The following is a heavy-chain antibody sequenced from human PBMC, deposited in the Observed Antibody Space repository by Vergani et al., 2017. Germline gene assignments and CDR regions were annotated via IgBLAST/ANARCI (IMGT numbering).Heavy chain of an antibody. J-gene: IGHJ6*03. Sequence: QLQLQESGPGLVKPSETLSLTCTVSGGSISSSSYYWGWIRQPPGKGLEWIGSIYYSGSTYYNPSLKSRVTISVDTSKNQFSLKLSSVTAADTAVYYCARGSSWDNYYYYYMDVWGKGTTVTVSS. D-gene: IGHD6-6*01. CDR1: GGSISSSSYY. CDR2: IYYSGST. CDR3: ARGSSWDNYYYYYMDV. V-gene: IGHV4-39*07.